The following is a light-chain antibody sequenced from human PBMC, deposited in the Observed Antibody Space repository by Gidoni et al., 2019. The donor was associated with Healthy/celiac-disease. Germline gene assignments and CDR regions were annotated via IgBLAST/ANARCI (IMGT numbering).Light chain of an antibody. V-gene: IGKV1-33*01. J-gene: IGKJ2*01. CDR2: DAS. Sequence: DIQMTQSPSSLSASVGDRVTINCQASQDISNYLNWYQQKPGKAPKLLIYDASNLETGVPSRFSGSGSGTDFTFTISSLQPEDIATYYCQQYDNLPSFGQGTKLEIK. CDR1: QDISNY. CDR3: QQYDNLPS.